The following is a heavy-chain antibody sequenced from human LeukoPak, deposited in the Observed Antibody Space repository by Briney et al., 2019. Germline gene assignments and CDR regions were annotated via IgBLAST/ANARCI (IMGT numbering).Heavy chain of an antibody. CDR3: AKDPDVEMATINFDY. CDR1: GFTFSSYA. Sequence: GGSLRLSCATSGFTFSSYAMSWVRQAPGKGLEWVSAISGSGGSTYYADSVKGRFTISRDNSKNTLYLQMNSLRAEDTAVYYYAKDPDVEMATINFDYWGQGTLVTVSS. D-gene: IGHD5-24*01. V-gene: IGHV3-23*01. J-gene: IGHJ4*02. CDR2: ISGSGGST.